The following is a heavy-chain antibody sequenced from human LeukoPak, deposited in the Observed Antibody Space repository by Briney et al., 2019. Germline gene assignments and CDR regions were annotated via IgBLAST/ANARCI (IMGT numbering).Heavy chain of an antibody. D-gene: IGHD2-21*02. CDR3: ARDQQAYCGGDCWFDP. V-gene: IGHV1-18*01. Sequence: ASVKVSCKASGYTFTSYGISWVRQAPGQGLEWMGWISAYNGNTNYAQKLQGRVTMTTDTSTSTAYMELGSLRSDDTAVYYCARDQQAYCGGDCWFDPWGQGTLVTVSS. CDR1: GYTFTSYG. J-gene: IGHJ5*02. CDR2: ISAYNGNT.